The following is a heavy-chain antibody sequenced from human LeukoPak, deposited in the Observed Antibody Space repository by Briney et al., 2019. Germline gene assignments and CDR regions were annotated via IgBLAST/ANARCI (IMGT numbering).Heavy chain of an antibody. D-gene: IGHD6-13*01. CDR3: AKGTYSSNWYAFDV. CDR1: GFTFSNYA. V-gene: IGHV3-23*01. CDR2: ISGSGGST. Sequence: GSLRLSCAASGFTFSNYAMSWVRQTPGKGLGWGAGISGSGGSTYYADSVKGRFTISRDNSKNALYLQMNSLRAEDTALYYCAKGTYSSNWYAFDVWGQGTRVIVSP. J-gene: IGHJ3*01.